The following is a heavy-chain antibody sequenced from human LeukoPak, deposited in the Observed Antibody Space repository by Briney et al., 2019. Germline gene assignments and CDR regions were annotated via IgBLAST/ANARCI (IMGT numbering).Heavy chain of an antibody. D-gene: IGHD3-10*01. V-gene: IGHV1-69*13. J-gene: IGHJ6*04. CDR2: IIPIFGTA. Sequence: GASVKVSCKASRGTFSSYAISWVRQAPGQGLEWMGGIIPIFGTANYAQKFQGRVTITADESTSTAYMELSSLRSEDTAVYYCARDDRYYYGSGSYYKEDYYYYYGMDVWGKGTTVTVSS. CDR3: ARDDRYYYGSGSYYKEDYYYYYGMDV. CDR1: RGTFSSYA.